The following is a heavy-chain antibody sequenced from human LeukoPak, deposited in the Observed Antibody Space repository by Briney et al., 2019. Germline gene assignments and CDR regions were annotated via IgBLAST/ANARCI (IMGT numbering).Heavy chain of an antibody. Sequence: PSETLSLTCTVSGGSISSGGYYWSWIRQHPGKGLEWIGYIYYSGSTYYNPSLKSRVTISVDTSKNQFSLKLSSVTAADTAVYYCAREQYGSVVNWFDPWGQGTLVTVSS. CDR1: GGSISSGGYY. J-gene: IGHJ5*02. CDR2: IYYSGST. CDR3: AREQYGSVVNWFDP. V-gene: IGHV4-31*03. D-gene: IGHD3-10*01.